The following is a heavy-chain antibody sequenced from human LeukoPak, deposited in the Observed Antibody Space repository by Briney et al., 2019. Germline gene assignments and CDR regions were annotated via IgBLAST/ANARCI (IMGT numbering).Heavy chain of an antibody. V-gene: IGHV3-11*04. CDR1: GFTFSEYY. Sequence: GGSLRLSCAASGFTFSEYYMYWVRQAPGKGLEWVSYISSSGNTIYYADSVKGRFTISRDNAKNSLYLQMNSLRAEDTAVYYCARARLYFDYWGQGTLVTVSS. J-gene: IGHJ4*02. CDR3: ARARLYFDY. CDR2: ISSSGNTI.